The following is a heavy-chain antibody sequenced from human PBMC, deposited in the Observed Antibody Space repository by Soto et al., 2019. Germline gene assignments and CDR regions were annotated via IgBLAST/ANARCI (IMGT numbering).Heavy chain of an antibody. CDR1: GFTFSSYE. D-gene: IGHD3-10*01. CDR2: ISSSGSTI. V-gene: IGHV3-48*03. Sequence: GGSLSLSCAASGFTFSSYEMNWVRQAPGKGLEWVSYISSSGSTIYYADSVKGRFTVSRDNFKETLYLQMNSLTTDDSGVYFCAKAPFRRPYYFYGMDVWGQGTTVTVSS. CDR3: AKAPFRRPYYFYGMDV. J-gene: IGHJ6*02.